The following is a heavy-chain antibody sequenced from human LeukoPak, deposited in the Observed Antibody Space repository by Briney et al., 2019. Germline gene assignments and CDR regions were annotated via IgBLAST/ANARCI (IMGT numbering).Heavy chain of an antibody. CDR3: ARDVIGSSSWYFGAFDI. D-gene: IGHD6-13*01. V-gene: IGHV3-48*01. Sequence: PGGSLRLSCAASGFTFSSYSMNWVRQAPGKGLEWVSYISSSSSTIYYADSVKGRFTISRDNAKNSLYLQMNSLRAEDTAVYYCARDVIGSSSWYFGAFDIWGQGTMVTVSS. J-gene: IGHJ3*02. CDR1: GFTFSSYS. CDR2: ISSSSSTI.